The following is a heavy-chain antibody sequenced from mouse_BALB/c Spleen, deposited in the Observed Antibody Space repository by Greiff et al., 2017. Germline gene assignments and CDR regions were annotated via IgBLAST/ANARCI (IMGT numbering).Heavy chain of an antibody. CDR1: GFTFSSYA. CDR2: ISSGGSYT. V-gene: IGHV5-9-3*01. Sequence: VQLKESGGGLVKPGGSLKLSCAASGFTFSSYAMSWVRQTPEKRLEWVATISSGGSYTYYPDSVKGRFTISRDNAKNTLYLQMSSLRSEDTAMYYCARHLMEAYFDDWGQGTTLTVSS. CDR3: ARHLMEAYFDD. J-gene: IGHJ2*01.